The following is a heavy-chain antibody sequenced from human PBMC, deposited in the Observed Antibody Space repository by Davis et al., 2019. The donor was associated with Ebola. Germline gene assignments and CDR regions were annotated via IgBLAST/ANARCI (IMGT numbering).Heavy chain of an antibody. Sequence: MPSETLSLTCAVHGGSLSGYYWSWIRQPPGKGLEWIGEINHRGTTNYNPSLKSRVTISVDTSKNQFSLNLNSVTAADTAVYYCARIWGSGRDVWGQGTTVTVSS. CDR2: INHRGTT. CDR1: GGSLSGYY. V-gene: IGHV4-34*01. CDR3: ARIWGSGRDV. J-gene: IGHJ6*02. D-gene: IGHD3-10*01.